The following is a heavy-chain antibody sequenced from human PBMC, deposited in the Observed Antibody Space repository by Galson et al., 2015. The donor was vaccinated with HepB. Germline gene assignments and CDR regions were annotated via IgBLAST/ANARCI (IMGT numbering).Heavy chain of an antibody. J-gene: IGHJ5*02. Sequence: SVKVSCKASGGTFSSYAISWVRQAPGQGLEWMGGIIPIFGTANYAQKFQGRVTITADESTSTAYMELSSLRSEDTAVYYCARDVRSGYCSSTSCYDVWFDPWGQGTLVTVSS. CDR3: ARDVRSGYCSSTSCYDVWFDP. CDR1: GGTFSSYA. CDR2: IIPIFGTA. V-gene: IGHV1-69*13. D-gene: IGHD2-2*01.